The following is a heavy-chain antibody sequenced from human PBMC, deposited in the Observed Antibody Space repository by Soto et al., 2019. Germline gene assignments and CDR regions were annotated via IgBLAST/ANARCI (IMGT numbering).Heavy chain of an antibody. D-gene: IGHD2-2*01. J-gene: IGHJ4*02. CDR1: GFTFSSYA. CDR3: AKDAVWEYQLVRGGALERDY. Sequence: GGSLRLSCAASGFTFSSYAMSWVRQAPGKGLEWVSAISGSGGSTYYANSVKGRFTISRENSKNTLYLQMNSLRAEDTAVYYCAKDAVWEYQLVRGGALERDYWGQGALVTVSS. CDR2: ISGSGGST. V-gene: IGHV3-23*01.